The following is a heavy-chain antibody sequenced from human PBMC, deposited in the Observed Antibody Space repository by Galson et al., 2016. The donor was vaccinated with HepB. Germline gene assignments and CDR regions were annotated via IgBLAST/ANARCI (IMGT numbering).Heavy chain of an antibody. CDR1: NVSLSGYY. CDR2: NSHSGNS. D-gene: IGHD3-16*02. Sequence: SETLSLTCAVYNVSLSGYYWSWIRQAPGKGLEYVGENSHSGNSNYNPSFKGRVTILVDTSKNQFSLKLTSVTAADTAVYYCARGRGVYHYWGQGTLAIVSS. J-gene: IGHJ4*02. CDR3: ARGRGVYHY. V-gene: IGHV4-34*01.